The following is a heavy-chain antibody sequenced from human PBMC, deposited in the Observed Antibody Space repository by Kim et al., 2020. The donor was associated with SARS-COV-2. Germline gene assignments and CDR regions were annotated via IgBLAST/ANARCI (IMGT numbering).Heavy chain of an antibody. CDR2: IIPIFGTA. D-gene: IGHD3-9*01. CDR3: ARGPGVLLTGLGLVDY. J-gene: IGHJ4*02. V-gene: IGHV1-69*13. Sequence: SVKVSCKASGGTFSSYAISWVRQAPGQGLEWMGGIIPIFGTANYAQKFQGRVTITADESTSTAYMELSSLRSEDTAVYYCARGPGVLLTGLGLVDYWGQGTLVTVSS. CDR1: GGTFSSYA.